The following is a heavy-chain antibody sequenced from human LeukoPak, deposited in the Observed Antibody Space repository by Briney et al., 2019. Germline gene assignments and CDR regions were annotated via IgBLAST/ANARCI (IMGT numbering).Heavy chain of an antibody. CDR2: INHSGST. D-gene: IGHD3-3*01. V-gene: IGHV4-34*01. J-gene: IGHJ4*02. CDR3: ARQIVVVPAPTGWYDFWSGYFIDH. CDR1: GGSFSGYY. Sequence: KPSQTLSFTCAVYGGSFSGYYWSWIRQPPGKGLEWIGEINHSGSTNYNPSLKSRVTISVDTSKSQFSLKLSSVTAADTAVYYCARQIVVVPAPTGWYDFWSGYFIDHWGQGTLVTVSS.